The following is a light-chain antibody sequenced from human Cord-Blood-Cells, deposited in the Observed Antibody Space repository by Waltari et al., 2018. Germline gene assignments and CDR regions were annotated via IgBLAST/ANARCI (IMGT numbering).Light chain of an antibody. Sequence: ELVFTQSPGPLTLSPGERATLSCRASQSVSSSYLAWYQQKPGQAPRLLIYGASSRATGIPDRFSGSGSGTDFTLTISRLEPEDFAVYYCQQYGSSPLTFGGGTKVEIK. J-gene: IGKJ4*01. CDR1: QSVSSSY. V-gene: IGKV3-20*01. CDR2: GAS. CDR3: QQYGSSPLT.